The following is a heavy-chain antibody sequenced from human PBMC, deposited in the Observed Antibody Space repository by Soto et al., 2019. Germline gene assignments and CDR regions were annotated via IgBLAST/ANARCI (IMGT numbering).Heavy chain of an antibody. CDR3: AKAHCSSTSCYYYYYGMDV. Sequence: GGSLRLSCAASGFTFSSYGMHWVRQAPGKGLEWVAVISYDGSNKYYADSVKGRFTISRDNSKNTLYLQMNSLRAEDTAVYYCAKAHCSSTSCYYYYYGMDVWGQGTTVTVSS. V-gene: IGHV3-30*18. CDR2: ISYDGSNK. J-gene: IGHJ6*02. CDR1: GFTFSSYG. D-gene: IGHD2-2*01.